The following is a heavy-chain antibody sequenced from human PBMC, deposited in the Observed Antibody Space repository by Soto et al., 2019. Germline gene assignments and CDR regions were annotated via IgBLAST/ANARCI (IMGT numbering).Heavy chain of an antibody. V-gene: IGHV3-30*18. Sequence: GGSLRLSCAASGFTFSSYGMHWVRQAPGKGLEWVAVISYDGSNKYYADSVKGRFTISRDNSKNTLYLQMDSLRAEDTAVYYCAKDVVVGATTGLGDYYYYYGMDVWGQGTTVTVSS. CDR1: GFTFSSYG. D-gene: IGHD1-26*01. CDR3: AKDVVVGATTGLGDYYYYYGMDV. J-gene: IGHJ6*02. CDR2: ISYDGSNK.